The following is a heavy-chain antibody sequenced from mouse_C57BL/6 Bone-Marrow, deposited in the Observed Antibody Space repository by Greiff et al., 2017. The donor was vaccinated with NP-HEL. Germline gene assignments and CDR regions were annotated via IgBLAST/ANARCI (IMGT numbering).Heavy chain of an antibody. CDR3: ARYPTTVVAHWYFDV. D-gene: IGHD1-1*01. J-gene: IGHJ1*03. CDR1: GFTFTDYY. V-gene: IGHV7-3*01. Sequence: EVKVEESGGGLVQPGGSLSLSCAASGFTFTDYYMSWVRQPPGKALEWLGFIRNKANGYTTEYSASVKGRFTISRDNSQSIIYLQMNALRAEDSATYYCARYPTTVVAHWYFDVWGTGTTVTVSS. CDR2: IRNKANGYTT.